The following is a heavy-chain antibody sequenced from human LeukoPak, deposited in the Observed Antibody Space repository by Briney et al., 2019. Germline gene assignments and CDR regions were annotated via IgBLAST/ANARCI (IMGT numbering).Heavy chain of an antibody. CDR2: MNPNSGNT. Sequence: ASVKVSCKASGYTFTSYDINWVRQAPGQGLEWMGWMNPNSGNTGYAQKFQGRATMTRNTSISTAYMELSSLRSGDTAVYYCARSGYSSSWYSIYYYMDVWGKGTTVTVSS. J-gene: IGHJ6*03. D-gene: IGHD6-13*01. CDR3: ARSGYSSSWYSIYYYMDV. CDR1: GYTFTSYD. V-gene: IGHV1-8*01.